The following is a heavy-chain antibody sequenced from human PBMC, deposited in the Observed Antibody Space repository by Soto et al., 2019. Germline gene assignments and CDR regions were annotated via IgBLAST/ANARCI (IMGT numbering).Heavy chain of an antibody. V-gene: IGHV3-74*01. D-gene: IGHD6-13*01. CDR2: INTDGSIT. J-gene: IGHJ4*02. CDR1: GFTFSSFW. CDR3: TRDPGAYSSTWSFYFDA. Sequence: PGGSLRLSCAASGFTFSSFWMHWVRQAPGKGLVWVSRINTDGSITTYADSVKGRFTISRDNAKNTLYLQMDSLRAEDTGVYYCTRDPGAYSSTWSFYFDAWGQGTPVTVSS.